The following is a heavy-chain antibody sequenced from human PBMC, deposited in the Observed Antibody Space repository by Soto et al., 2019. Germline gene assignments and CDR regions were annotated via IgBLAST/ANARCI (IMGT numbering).Heavy chain of an antibody. CDR3: ARPSTSYGDYGWSLAY. J-gene: IGHJ4*02. Sequence: QVQLVQSGAEVKKPGASVKVSCKASGYPFGGYAIGWVRQAPGQGLEWMGWVSAHTGDSGYAQRFQGRVTLTTETSTSTAYMELMGLRSDDTAVYYCARPSTSYGDYGWSLAYWGQGTLVTVSS. CDR2: VSAHTGDS. CDR1: GYPFGGYA. D-gene: IGHD4-17*01. V-gene: IGHV1-18*01.